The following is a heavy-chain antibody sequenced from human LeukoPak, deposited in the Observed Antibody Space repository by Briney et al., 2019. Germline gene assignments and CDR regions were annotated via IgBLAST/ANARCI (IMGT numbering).Heavy chain of an antibody. J-gene: IGHJ4*02. V-gene: IGHV3-30*18. CDR2: ISYDGSNK. CDR3: AKIPRVSSIVVVVAATYDY. D-gene: IGHD2-15*01. CDR1: GFSFSSHG. Sequence: GKSLRLSCAASGFSFSSHGMHWVRQAPGKGLEWVSVISYDGSNKYYADSVKGRFTISRDNSKNTLYLQMNSLRAEDTAVYYCAKIPRVSSIVVVVAATYDYWGQGTLVTVSS.